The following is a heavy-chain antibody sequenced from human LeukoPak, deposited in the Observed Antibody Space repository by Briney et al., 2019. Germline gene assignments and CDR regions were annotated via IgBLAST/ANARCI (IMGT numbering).Heavy chain of an antibody. Sequence: PGRSLRLSCAASGFTFSSYAMYWVRQAPGKGLEWVAVISYDGSNKYYADSVKGRFTISRDNSKNTLYLQMNSLRAEDTAVYYCARGPYYYDSSGYAFDIWGQGTMVTVSS. D-gene: IGHD3-22*01. CDR3: ARGPYYYDSSGYAFDI. CDR2: ISYDGSNK. CDR1: GFTFSSYA. V-gene: IGHV3-30*04. J-gene: IGHJ3*02.